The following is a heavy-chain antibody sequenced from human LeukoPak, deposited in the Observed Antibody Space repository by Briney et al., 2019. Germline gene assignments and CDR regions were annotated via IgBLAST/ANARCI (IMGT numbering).Heavy chain of an antibody. CDR2: ISAYNGNT. CDR3: ARDVYEVDPDYYDSSGYHNWFDP. D-gene: IGHD3-22*01. J-gene: IGHJ5*02. V-gene: IGHV1-18*01. CDR1: GYTFTSYG. Sequence: ASVKVSCKASGYTFTSYGISWVRQAPGQGLEWMGWISAYNGNTNYAQKLQGRVTMTTDTSTSTAYMELRSLRSDDTAVYYCARDVYEVDPDYYDSSGYHNWFDPWGQGTLVTVSS.